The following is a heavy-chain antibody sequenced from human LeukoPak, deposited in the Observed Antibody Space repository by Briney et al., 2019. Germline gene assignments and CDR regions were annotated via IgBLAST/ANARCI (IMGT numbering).Heavy chain of an antibody. Sequence: ASVKVSCKASGGTFSINAITWVRQAPGQGLEWMGGIIPMSETPKYTQKFQGRVTIATDESTNTAYMELSSLRSEDTAVYYCARNKNSGECVSNSCYGVWPLDIWGQGTMVTVSS. V-gene: IGHV1-69*05. J-gene: IGHJ3*02. CDR2: IIPMSETP. D-gene: IGHD2-2*01. CDR1: GGTFSINA. CDR3: ARNKNSGECVSNSCYGVWPLDI.